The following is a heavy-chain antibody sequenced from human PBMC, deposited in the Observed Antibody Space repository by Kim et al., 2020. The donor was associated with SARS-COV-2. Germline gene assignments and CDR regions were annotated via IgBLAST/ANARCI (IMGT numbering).Heavy chain of an antibody. Sequence: GGSLRLSCAASGFTFSSYEMNWVRQAPGKGLEWVSYISSSGSTIYYADSVKGRFTISRDNAKNSLYLQMNSLRAEDTAVYYCARAGGYDFWSGYLYYYYYMDVWGKGTTVTVSS. CDR3: ARAGGYDFWSGYLYYYYYMDV. CDR2: ISSSGSTI. CDR1: GFTFSSYE. V-gene: IGHV3-48*03. D-gene: IGHD3-3*01. J-gene: IGHJ6*03.